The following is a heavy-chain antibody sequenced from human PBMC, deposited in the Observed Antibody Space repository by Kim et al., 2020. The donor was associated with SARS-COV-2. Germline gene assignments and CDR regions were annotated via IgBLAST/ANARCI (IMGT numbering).Heavy chain of an antibody. CDR1: GGSISSSSYY. Sequence: SETLSLTCTVSGGSISSSSYYWGWIRQPPGKGLEWIGSIYYSGSTYYNPSLKSRVTISVDTSKNQFSLKLSSVTAADTAVYYCARPRIAAAGTWDYWGQGTLVTVSS. CDR2: IYYSGST. CDR3: ARPRIAAAGTWDY. V-gene: IGHV4-39*01. J-gene: IGHJ4*02. D-gene: IGHD6-13*01.